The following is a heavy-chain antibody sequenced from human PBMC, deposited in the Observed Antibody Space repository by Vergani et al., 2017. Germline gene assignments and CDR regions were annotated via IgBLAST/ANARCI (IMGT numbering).Heavy chain of an antibody. J-gene: IGHJ5*02. CDR3: ARHSTVEWLVKLGWIDP. Sequence: QAQLQQWGAGLLKPSETLSLTCAVSGGSLSGYFWGWIRQPPGKGLEWIASIYYSGSTYYNPSLKSRVTISVDTSKNQFSLKLSSVTAADTAVYFCARHSTVEWLVKLGWIDPWGQGILVTVSS. CDR1: GGSLSGYF. V-gene: IGHV4-34*01. CDR2: IYYSGST. D-gene: IGHD6-19*01.